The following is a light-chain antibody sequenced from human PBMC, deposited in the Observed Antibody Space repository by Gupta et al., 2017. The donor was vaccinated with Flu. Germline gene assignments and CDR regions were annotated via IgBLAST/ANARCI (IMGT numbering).Light chain of an antibody. J-gene: IGKJ3*01. CDR2: GAS. CDR1: QSVSSN. V-gene: IGKV3-15*01. Sequence: EKVMTQSPATLSVSPGERATLSCRASQSVSSNLAWYQQKPGQAPRLLIYGASTRATGIPARFSGSWSGTEFTLTISSLQSEDFALYYCQQYNNWPGTFGPGTKVDIK. CDR3: QQYNNWPGT.